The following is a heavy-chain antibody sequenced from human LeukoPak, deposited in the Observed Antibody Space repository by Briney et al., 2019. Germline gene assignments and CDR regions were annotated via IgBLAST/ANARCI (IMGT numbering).Heavy chain of an antibody. V-gene: IGHV3-33*05. CDR2: ILYDEK. Sequence: PGRSLRLSCAASGFTFSSFGMHWVRQAPGRGLEWVALILYDEKYYADSVKGRFTISRDNSKNIMSLKMDGLRVEDTAVYYCARYCSGGCYSGVDYWGQGTLVTVPS. J-gene: IGHJ4*02. D-gene: IGHD2-15*01. CDR3: ARYCSGGCYSGVDY. CDR1: GFTFSSFG.